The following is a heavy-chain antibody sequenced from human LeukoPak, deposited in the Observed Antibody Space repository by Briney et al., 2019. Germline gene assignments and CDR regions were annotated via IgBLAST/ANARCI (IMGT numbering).Heavy chain of an antibody. CDR3: ARGRSSGSDAFDI. CDR1: GGSISSSSYY. CDR2: IYSRGST. J-gene: IGHJ3*02. V-gene: IGHV4-39*07. Sequence: ASETLSLTCTVSGGSISSSSYYWGWIRQPPGKGLEWIGSIYSRGSTYYNPSLKSRVTISVDTSKNQFSLKLSSVTAADTAVYYCARGRSSGSDAFDIWGQGTMVTVSS. D-gene: IGHD3-22*01.